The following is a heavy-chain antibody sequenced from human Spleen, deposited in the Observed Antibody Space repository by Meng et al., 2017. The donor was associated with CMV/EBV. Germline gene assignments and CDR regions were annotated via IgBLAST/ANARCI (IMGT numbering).Heavy chain of an antibody. Sequence: LSRYAISGVRQAPRQGLEWMGRISPIFGTANNAQRFQGRVTITTDESTSTAYMELSSLRSEDTAVYYCASSYCSRTSCYGGLEYFQHWGQGTLVTVSS. V-gene: IGHV1-69*05. CDR1: LSRYA. CDR3: ASSYCSRTSCYGGLEYFQH. CDR2: ISPIFGTA. J-gene: IGHJ1*01. D-gene: IGHD2-2*01.